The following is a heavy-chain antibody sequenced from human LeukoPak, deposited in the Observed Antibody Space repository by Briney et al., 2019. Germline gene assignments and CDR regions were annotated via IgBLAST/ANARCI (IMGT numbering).Heavy chain of an antibody. CDR3: ARVGEWLATYYFDY. D-gene: IGHD3-16*01. CDR1: GFTVSSNY. Sequence: GGSLRLSCAASGFTVSSNYMSWVRQAPGKGLEWVSVIYSGGSTYYADSVKGRFTISRDNSKNTLYLQMNSLRAVDTAVYYCARVGEWLATYYFDYWGQGTLVTVSS. J-gene: IGHJ4*02. CDR2: IYSGGST. V-gene: IGHV3-53*01.